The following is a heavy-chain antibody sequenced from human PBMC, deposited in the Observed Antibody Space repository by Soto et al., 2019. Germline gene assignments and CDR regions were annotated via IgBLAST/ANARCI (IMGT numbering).Heavy chain of an antibody. CDR2: INPSGGST. J-gene: IGHJ6*03. CDR1: GYTFTSYY. D-gene: IGHD3-10*01. V-gene: IGHV1-46*03. Sequence: ASVKVSCKASGYTFTSYYMHWVRQAPGQGLEWMGIINPSGGSTSYAQKFQGRVTMTRDTSTSTVYMELSSLRSEDTAVYYCAREFSAMVRGVMYMDVWGKGTTVTV. CDR3: AREFSAMVRGVMYMDV.